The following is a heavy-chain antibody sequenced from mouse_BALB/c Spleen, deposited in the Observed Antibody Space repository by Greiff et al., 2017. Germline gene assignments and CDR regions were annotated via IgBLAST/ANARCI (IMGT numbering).Heavy chain of an antibody. Sequence: EVKVVESGGGLVKPGGSLKLSCAASGFTFSSYTMSWVRQTPEKRLEWVATISSGGGNTYYPDSVKGRFTISRDNAKNNLYLQMSSLRSEDTALLYCARYSSSSYEGWFAYWGQGTLVTVAA. CDR2: ISSGGGNT. D-gene: IGHD1-1*01. J-gene: IGHJ3*01. CDR1: GFTFSSYT. V-gene: IGHV5-9*03. CDR3: ARYSSSSYEGWFAY.